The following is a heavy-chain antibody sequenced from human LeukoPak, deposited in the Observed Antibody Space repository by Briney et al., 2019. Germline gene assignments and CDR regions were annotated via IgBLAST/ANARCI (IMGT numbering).Heavy chain of an antibody. CDR2: ISGSGGST. D-gene: IGHD4-17*01. CDR3: AKGRLKIHGEPSDY. Sequence: PGGSLRLSCAASGFTFSSYAMSWVRQAPGKGLEWVSAISGSGGSTYYADSVKGRFTISRDNSKNTLYLQMNSLRAEDTAVYYCAKGRLKIHGEPSDYWGQGTLVTVSS. CDR1: GFTFSSYA. V-gene: IGHV3-23*01. J-gene: IGHJ4*02.